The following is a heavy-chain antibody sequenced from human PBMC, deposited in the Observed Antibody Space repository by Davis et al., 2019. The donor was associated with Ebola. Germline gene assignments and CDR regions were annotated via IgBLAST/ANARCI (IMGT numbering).Heavy chain of an antibody. D-gene: IGHD5-12*01. V-gene: IGHV1-69*04. CDR3: ARELGYSGTDGDY. CDR1: GGTFSSYA. J-gene: IGHJ4*02. CDR2: IIPILGIA. Sequence: SVKVSCKASGGTFSSYAISWVRQAPGQGLEWMGRIIPILGIANYAQKLQGRVTMTTDTSTSTAYMELSSLRSEDTAVYYCARELGYSGTDGDYWGQGTLVTVSS.